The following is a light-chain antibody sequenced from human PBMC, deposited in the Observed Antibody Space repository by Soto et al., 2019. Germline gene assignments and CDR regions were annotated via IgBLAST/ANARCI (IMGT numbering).Light chain of an antibody. Sequence: QSVLTQPPSVSGAPGQRVPISCTGSGSNIGAGYDVHWYQQIPGTAPKLLIFDNNNRPSGVPDRFSGSKSATSASLAITGLQAEDEADYYCQSFYSSRNGGVFGGGTKLTVL. CDR2: DNN. CDR1: GSNIGAGYD. J-gene: IGLJ3*02. CDR3: QSFYSSRNGGV. V-gene: IGLV1-40*01.